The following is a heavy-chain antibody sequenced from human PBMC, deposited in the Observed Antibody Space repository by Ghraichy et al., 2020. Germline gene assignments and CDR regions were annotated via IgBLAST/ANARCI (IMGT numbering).Heavy chain of an antibody. D-gene: IGHD1-26*01. CDR2: IDYIEST. CDR1: GGSITRYY. J-gene: IGHJ4*02. Sequence: SETLSLTCTVSGGSITRYYWSWIRQPPGEGLEWIGYIDYIESTNYNPSLKSRVTISVDTSKNQFSLKLSSVTAADTAVDYCASLYSGSAHFDYWGQGTLVTVSS. CDR3: ASLYSGSAHFDY. V-gene: IGHV4-59*01.